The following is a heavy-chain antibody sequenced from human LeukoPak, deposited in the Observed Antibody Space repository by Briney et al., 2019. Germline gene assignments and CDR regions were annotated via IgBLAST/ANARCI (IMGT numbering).Heavy chain of an antibody. CDR2: ISGSGGTT. J-gene: IGHJ4*02. CDR3: AKVQEMDTILPPFHY. V-gene: IGHV3-23*01. D-gene: IGHD5-24*01. Sequence: GGSLRLSCVASGFPFSSHAMSWVRQAPGKGLEWVSAISGSGGTTFYADSVKGRFTISRDNSKNTLYLQVNSLRAADTAIYYCAKVQEMDTILPPFHYWGQGTLVTVSS. CDR1: GFPFSSHA.